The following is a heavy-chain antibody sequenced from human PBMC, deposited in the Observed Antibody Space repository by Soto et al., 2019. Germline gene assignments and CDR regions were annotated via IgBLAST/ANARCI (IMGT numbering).Heavy chain of an antibody. V-gene: IGHV2-5*01. J-gene: IGHJ4*02. D-gene: IGHD6-19*01. Sequence: QITLKESGPTLVKPTQTLTLTCTFSGFSLRDYAVGVGWIRQPPGKALEWLSFNYWNDNEYYSPSLRSRLTISKDTSKNQVVLTMTNMDPVDTATYYCAHGSGWLFDYWGQGTLVTVSS. CDR1: GFSLRDYAVG. CDR2: NYWNDNE. CDR3: AHGSGWLFDY.